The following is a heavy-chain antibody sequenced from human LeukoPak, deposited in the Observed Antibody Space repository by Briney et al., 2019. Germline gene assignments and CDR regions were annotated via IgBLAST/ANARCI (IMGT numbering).Heavy chain of an antibody. CDR3: AKDRDRKPTVAGMDY. V-gene: IGHV3-43*02. J-gene: IGHJ4*02. CDR1: GFTFDDYA. CDR2: ISGDGGST. D-gene: IGHD6-19*01. Sequence: PGGSLRLSCAASGFTFDDYAMHWVRQAPGKGLEWVSLISGDGGSTYYADSVKGRFTISRDNSKNSLYLQMNSLRTEDTALYYCAKDRDRKPTVAGMDYWGQGTLVTVSS.